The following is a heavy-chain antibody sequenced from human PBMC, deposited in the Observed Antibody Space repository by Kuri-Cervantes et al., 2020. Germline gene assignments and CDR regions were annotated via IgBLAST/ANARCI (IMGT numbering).Heavy chain of an antibody. CDR3: ARGKDLATFDI. CDR1: GFTFSSYS. Sequence: GESLKISCAASGFTFSSYSMNWVRQAPGKGLEWVSSISSSSSYIYYADSVKGRFTISRDNSKNTLYLQMNSLRSEDTAVYYCARGKDLATFDIWGQGTMVTVSS. J-gene: IGHJ3*02. V-gene: IGHV3-21*04. CDR2: ISSSSSYI. D-gene: IGHD3-16*01.